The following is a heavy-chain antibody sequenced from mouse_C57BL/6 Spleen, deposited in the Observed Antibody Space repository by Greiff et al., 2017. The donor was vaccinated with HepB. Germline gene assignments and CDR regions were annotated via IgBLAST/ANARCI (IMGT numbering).Heavy chain of an antibody. CDR1: GFTFSDYY. CDR3: ARVKKLDFDY. Sequence: EVQLVESEGGLVQPGSSMKLSCTASGFTFSDYYMAWVRQVPEKGLEWVANINYDGSSTYYLDSLKSRFIISRDNAKNILYLQMSSLKSEDTATYYCARVKKLDFDYWGQGTTLTVSS. V-gene: IGHV5-16*01. D-gene: IGHD4-1*01. CDR2: INYDGSST. J-gene: IGHJ2*01.